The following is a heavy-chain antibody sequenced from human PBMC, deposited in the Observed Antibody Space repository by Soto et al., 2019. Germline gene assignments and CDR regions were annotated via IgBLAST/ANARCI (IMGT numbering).Heavy chain of an antibody. Sequence: LRLSCAASGFTVSSNYMSWVRQAPGKGLEWVSVIYSGGSTYYADSVKGRSTISRDNSKNTLYLQMNSLRAEDTAVYYCARGYYYDSSGLAFDIWGQGTMVTVSS. V-gene: IGHV3-53*01. J-gene: IGHJ3*02. CDR1: GFTVSSNY. D-gene: IGHD3-22*01. CDR2: IYSGGST. CDR3: ARGYYYDSSGLAFDI.